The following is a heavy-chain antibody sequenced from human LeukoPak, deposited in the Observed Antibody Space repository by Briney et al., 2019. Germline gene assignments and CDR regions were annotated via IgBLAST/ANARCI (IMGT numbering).Heavy chain of an antibody. V-gene: IGHV4-34*01. D-gene: IGHD3-9*01. CDR2: INHSGST. CDR3: ARLVISYYYYYYGMDV. J-gene: IGHJ6*02. Sequence: SETPSLTCAVYGGSFSGYYWSWIRQPPGKGLEWIGEINHSGSTNYNPSLKSRVTISVDTSKNQFSLKLSSVTAADTAVYYCARLVISYYYYYYGMDVWGQGTTVTVSS. CDR1: GGSFSGYY.